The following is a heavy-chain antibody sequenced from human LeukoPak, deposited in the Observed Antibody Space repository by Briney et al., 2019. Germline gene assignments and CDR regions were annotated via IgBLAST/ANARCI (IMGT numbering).Heavy chain of an antibody. V-gene: IGHV4-61*02. J-gene: IGHJ4*02. CDR1: GGSVSSGNYY. CDR2: IYNSGST. Sequence: SETLSLTCTVSGGSVSSGNYYWSWIRQPAGKGLEWIGRIYNSGSTNYNPYLKSRVTISADTSKNQFSLNLNSVTAADTAVYYCARDRTKIGGIDYWGQGTLVTVSS. D-gene: IGHD3-16*01. CDR3: ARDRTKIGGIDY.